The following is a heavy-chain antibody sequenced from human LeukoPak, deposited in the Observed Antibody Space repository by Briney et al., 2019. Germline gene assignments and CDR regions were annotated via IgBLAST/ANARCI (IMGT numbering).Heavy chain of an antibody. D-gene: IGHD4-11*01. J-gene: IGHJ6*02. V-gene: IGHV3-7*01. CDR2: IRQDGSEK. CDR1: GFTFSTYW. Sequence: GGSLRLSCAASGFTFSTYWMNWVRQAPGKGLEWVANIRQDGSEKYFVDSVKGRFTISRDNAKNSLHLQMNSLRAEDTAVYYCAGSNSLDYYYGMDVWGQGTTVTVSS. CDR3: AGSNSLDYYYGMDV.